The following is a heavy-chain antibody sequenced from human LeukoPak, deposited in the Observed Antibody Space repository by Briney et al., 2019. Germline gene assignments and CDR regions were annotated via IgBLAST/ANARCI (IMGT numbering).Heavy chain of an antibody. V-gene: IGHV3-74*01. D-gene: IGHD1-26*01. Sequence: PGGSLRLSCVASGFTFSSHWMHWVRRAPRKGLVWVSRVSSDGSSTRYADSVQGRFTISRDNAKNTLYLQMNSLRAGDTAVYYCARGGSPPEALGDAFDIWGQGTMVTVSS. CDR1: GFTFSSHW. J-gene: IGHJ3*02. CDR3: ARGGSPPEALGDAFDI. CDR2: VSSDGSST.